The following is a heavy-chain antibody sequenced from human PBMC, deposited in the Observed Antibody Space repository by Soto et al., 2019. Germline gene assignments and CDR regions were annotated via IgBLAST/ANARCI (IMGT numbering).Heavy chain of an antibody. Sequence: QVQLVQSGAEVKKPGSSVKVSCKASGGTFSSYTISWVRQAPGQGLEWMGRIIPILGIANYAQKFQGRVTITADKSTSTAYMELSSLRSEDTAVYYCARGTTVTTMLVPPPIGWFDPWGQGTLVTVSS. CDR2: IIPILGIA. CDR3: ARGTTVTTMLVPPPIGWFDP. V-gene: IGHV1-69*02. D-gene: IGHD4-17*01. CDR1: GGTFSSYT. J-gene: IGHJ5*02.